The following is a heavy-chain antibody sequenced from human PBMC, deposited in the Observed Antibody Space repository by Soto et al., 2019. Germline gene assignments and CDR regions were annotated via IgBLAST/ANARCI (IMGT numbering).Heavy chain of an antibody. CDR3: AKRPRALLTFDY. Sequence: EVQLVDSGGGLVQPGGSLRLSCAASGFIFSNYVMSWVRQAPGTGLEWVSSISDSGGTSYYADSVKGRLTISRDNSKNTLYLQMNSLRAADTAIYYCAKRPRALLTFDYWGQGSLVTVSS. CDR2: ISDSGGTS. CDR1: GFIFSNYV. D-gene: IGHD1-26*01. J-gene: IGHJ4*02. V-gene: IGHV3-23*04.